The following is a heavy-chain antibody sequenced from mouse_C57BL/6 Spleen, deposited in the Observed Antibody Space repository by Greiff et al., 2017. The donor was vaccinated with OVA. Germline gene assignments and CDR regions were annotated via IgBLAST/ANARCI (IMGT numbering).Heavy chain of an antibody. D-gene: IGHD1-1*02. J-gene: IGHJ3*01. CDR2: INPNNGGT. V-gene: IGHV1-18*01. Sequence: VQLKESGPELVKPGASVKIPCKASGYTFTDYNMDWVKQSHGKSLEWIGDINPNNGGTIYNQKFKGKATLTVDKSSSTAYMELRSLTSEDTAVYYCARWGVLWSFAYWGQGTLVTVSA. CDR3: ARWGVLWSFAY. CDR1: GYTFTDYN.